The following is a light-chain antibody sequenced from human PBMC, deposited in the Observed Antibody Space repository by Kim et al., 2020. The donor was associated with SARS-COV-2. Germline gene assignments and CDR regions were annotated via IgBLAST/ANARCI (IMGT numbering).Light chain of an antibody. V-gene: IGKV1-33*01. CDR2: NVS. CDR1: EDVNYY. CDR3: QQFEKCPLT. Sequence: ASIGYSVHITCQAREDVNYYLNWFQIKPGKAPRLLIHNVSYSDTGVQSRFSGEGSGAHFSLSINSLQTDDFATYVCQQFEKCPLTFGQGTRLEIK. J-gene: IGKJ5*01.